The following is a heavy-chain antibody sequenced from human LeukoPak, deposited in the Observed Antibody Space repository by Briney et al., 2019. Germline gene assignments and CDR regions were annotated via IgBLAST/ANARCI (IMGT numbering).Heavy chain of an antibody. V-gene: IGHV1-69*13. CDR2: ITPIFGTA. CDR1: GGTFSSYA. J-gene: IGHJ6*02. CDR3: ARMIVVVITTGYYYGMDV. Sequence: ASVKVSCKASGGTFSSYAISWVRQAPGQGLEWMGGITPIFGTANYAQKFQGRVTITADESTSTAYMELSSLRSEDTAVYYCARMIVVVITTGYYYGMDVWGQGTTVTVSS. D-gene: IGHD3-22*01.